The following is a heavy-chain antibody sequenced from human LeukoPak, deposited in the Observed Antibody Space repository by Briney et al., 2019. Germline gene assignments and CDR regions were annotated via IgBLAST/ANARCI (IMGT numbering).Heavy chain of an antibody. J-gene: IGHJ4*02. CDR2: IFHSGST. CDR1: GYSFSSGYY. Sequence: SETLSLTCAVSGYSFSSGYYWGWIRQPPGKGLEWIGSIFHSGSTYQNPSLKSRVTISLDTSKNHYSLKMSSVTAADTAVYYCARYAEGLGDEYYFNYWGQGTLVTVSS. D-gene: IGHD4-17*01. V-gene: IGHV4-38-2*01. CDR3: ARYAEGLGDEYYFNY.